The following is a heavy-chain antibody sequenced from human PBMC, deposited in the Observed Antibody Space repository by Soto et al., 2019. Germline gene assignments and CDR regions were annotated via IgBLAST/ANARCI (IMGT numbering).Heavy chain of an antibody. V-gene: IGHV4-59*04. CDR3: ARGEGSASGSYYFDY. D-gene: IGHD3-10*01. CDR2: IYYSGST. Sequence: ASETLSLTCTVSGGSISSYYWGWIRQPPGMGLEWIGHIYYSGSTYYYSPSLKSRITISVDTSKNQFSLDLTSVTAADPAVYYCARGEGSASGSYYFDYGGQGTLVTVSS. CDR1: GGSISSYY. J-gene: IGHJ4*02.